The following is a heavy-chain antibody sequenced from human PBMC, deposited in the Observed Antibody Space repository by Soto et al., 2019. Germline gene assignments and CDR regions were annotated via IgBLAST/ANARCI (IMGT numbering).Heavy chain of an antibody. V-gene: IGHV3-30*18. CDR2: ISYDGSNK. Sequence: QVQLVESGGGVVQPGRSLRLSCAASGFTFSSYGMHWVRQAPAKGLEWGAVISYDGSNKYYADSVKGRFTISRDNSKNTLNLQMSSLRAEDTAVYYCVKDGSSGWPYYYGMDVWGQGTTVTVSS. D-gene: IGHD6-19*01. J-gene: IGHJ6*02. CDR1: GFTFSSYG. CDR3: VKDGSSGWPYYYGMDV.